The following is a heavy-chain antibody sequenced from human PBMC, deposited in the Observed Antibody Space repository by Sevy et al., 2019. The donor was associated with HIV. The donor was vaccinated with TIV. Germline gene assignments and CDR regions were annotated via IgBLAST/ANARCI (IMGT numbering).Heavy chain of an antibody. J-gene: IGHJ4*02. V-gene: IGHV3-43*01. CDR1: GFTFDDYT. CDR2: ITWDAAKT. Sequence: GGSLRLSCAASGFTFDDYTMHWVRQAPGKGLEWVSLITWDAAKTDYADSVKGRFTVSRDNSENSLYLQMNSLRTEDTALYFCAKDIPGWSGFDYWGQGTLVTVSS. CDR3: AKDIPGWSGFDY. D-gene: IGHD3-10*01.